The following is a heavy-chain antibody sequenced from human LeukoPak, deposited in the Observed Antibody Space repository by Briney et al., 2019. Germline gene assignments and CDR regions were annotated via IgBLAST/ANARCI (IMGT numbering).Heavy chain of an antibody. CDR2: IMPDISES. CDR3: AREAGVKGLDV. V-gene: IGHV1-2*02. Sequence: GASVKVSCKASGYSFISNHIYWVRQAPGQGLELMGWIMPDISESRSAQNFQGRVTMTWDTSITPAYMELSSLTSDDTAVYFCAREAGVKGLDVWGQGTMVTVSS. J-gene: IGHJ3*01. CDR1: GYSFISNH.